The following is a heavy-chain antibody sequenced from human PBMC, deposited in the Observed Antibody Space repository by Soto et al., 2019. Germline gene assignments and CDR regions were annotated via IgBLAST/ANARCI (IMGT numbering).Heavy chain of an antibody. CDR2: ISSSSSYI. CDR1: GFTFSSYS. CDR3: ARAGYGDYVPNLLDY. V-gene: IGHV3-21*01. D-gene: IGHD4-17*01. Sequence: PGGSLRLSCAASGFTFSSYSMNWVRQAPGKGLEWVSSISSSSSYIYYADSVKGRFTISRDNAKNSLYLQMNSLRAEDTAVYYCARAGYGDYVPNLLDYWGQGTQVTVSS. J-gene: IGHJ4*02.